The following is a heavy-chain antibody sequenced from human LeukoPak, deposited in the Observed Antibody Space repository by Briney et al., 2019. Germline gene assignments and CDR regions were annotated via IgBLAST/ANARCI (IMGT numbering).Heavy chain of an antibody. J-gene: IGHJ4*02. CDR3: ARAIRGRFDY. Sequence: PGGSLRLSRAASGFTFSSYEMNWVRQAPGKGLEWVSYISSSGSTIYYADSVKGRFTISRDNAKNSLYPQMNSLRAEDTAVYYCARAIRGRFDYWGQGTLVTVPS. CDR1: GFTFSSYE. V-gene: IGHV3-48*03. CDR2: ISSSGSTI.